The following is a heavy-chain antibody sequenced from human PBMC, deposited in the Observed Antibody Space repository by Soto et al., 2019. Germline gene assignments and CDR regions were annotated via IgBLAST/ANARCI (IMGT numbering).Heavy chain of an antibody. D-gene: IGHD3-22*01. Sequence: PSETLSLTCTVSGGSIRDYYWSWIRQPPGKGLEWIGYIYYTGTTTYNPSLKSRLTISEDTSKNQFSLKLRSVTSADTAVYYCARLGGYYQAFDKWGQGTLVTVSS. CDR2: IYYTGTT. J-gene: IGHJ4*02. CDR3: ARLGGYYQAFDK. V-gene: IGHV4-59*08. CDR1: GGSIRDYY.